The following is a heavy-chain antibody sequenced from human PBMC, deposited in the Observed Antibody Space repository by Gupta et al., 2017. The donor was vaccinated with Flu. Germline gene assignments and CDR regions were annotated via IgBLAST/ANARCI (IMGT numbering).Heavy chain of an antibody. CDR1: GFAFSSYA. CDR3: AKPGPCGGDCYLFDY. CDR2: ISGSGGST. J-gene: IGHJ4*02. Sequence: EVQLLESGGGLVQPGWSLRLSCAASGFAFSSYAMSCVRQAPGKGLEWVSAISGSGGSTYYAGSVKGRFTISRDNSKNTLYLQMNSLRAEDTAVYDCAKPGPCGGDCYLFDYWGQGTRVTVSA. V-gene: IGHV3-23*01. D-gene: IGHD2-21*02.